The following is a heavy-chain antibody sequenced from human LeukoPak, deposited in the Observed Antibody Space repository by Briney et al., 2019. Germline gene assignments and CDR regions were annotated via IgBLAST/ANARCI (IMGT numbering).Heavy chain of an antibody. CDR1: GFRITSYD. Sequence: ASVKVSCKASGFRITSYDINWVRQATGQGLEWMGWMNPSSGRTVYAQKFQGGVTFTRNTSINTAYMELSNLRSEDTGVYFCAREAGSGSYWGQGTLVTVSS. J-gene: IGHJ4*02. CDR3: AREAGSGSY. CDR2: MNPSSGRT. V-gene: IGHV1-8*03. D-gene: IGHD2-15*01.